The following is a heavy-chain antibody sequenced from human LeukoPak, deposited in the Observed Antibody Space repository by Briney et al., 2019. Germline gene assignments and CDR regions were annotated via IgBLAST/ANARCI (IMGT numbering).Heavy chain of an antibody. V-gene: IGHV3-11*01. J-gene: IGHJ6*02. Sequence: GGSLRLSSVASGFNFSDYYMNWIRRSPGKGLEWSSCMSSRSGIIYYADSVKGRFTISRDNARNSLYLQMNSLRIDDTAVYYCAGGLLEAQGWLQWLGTVYSMDVWGQGTPVTVSS. CDR1: GFNFSDYY. CDR2: MSSRSGII. D-gene: IGHD5-24*01. CDR3: AGGLLEAQGWLQWLGTVYSMDV.